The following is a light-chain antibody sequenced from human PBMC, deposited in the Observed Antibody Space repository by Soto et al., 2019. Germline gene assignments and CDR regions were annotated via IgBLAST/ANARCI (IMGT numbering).Light chain of an antibody. CDR3: QQYYSTPYT. V-gene: IGKV1-33*01. Sequence: DIQMTQSPSSLSASVGDRVTITCQASQDMSNYLTWYQQKPGKAPKLLIYDASNLETGVPSRFSGSGSGTDFTFTISRLQAEDVAVYYCQQYYSTPYTFGQGTKLEIK. CDR1: QDMSNY. CDR2: DAS. J-gene: IGKJ2*01.